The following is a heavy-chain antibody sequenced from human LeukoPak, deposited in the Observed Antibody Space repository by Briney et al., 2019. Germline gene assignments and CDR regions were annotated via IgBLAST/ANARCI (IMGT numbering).Heavy chain of an antibody. V-gene: IGHV4-4*07. CDR3: ARDRTSITIFGVVKGEDWFDP. J-gene: IGHJ5*02. Sequence: SETQSLTCTVSGGSISSYYWSWIRQPAGKGLEWIGRIYSWGSTNYNPSLKSRVTMSVDTSKNQFSLKLSSVTAADTAVYYCARDRTSITIFGVVKGEDWFDPWGQGTLVSVSA. D-gene: IGHD3-3*01. CDR1: GGSISSYY. CDR2: IYSWGST.